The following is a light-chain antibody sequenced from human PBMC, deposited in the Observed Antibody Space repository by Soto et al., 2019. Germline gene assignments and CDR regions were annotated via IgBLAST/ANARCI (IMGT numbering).Light chain of an antibody. Sequence: EIVMTQSPATLSVSPGERATLSCRASQSVSSNLAWYQQKPGQPPRLLIYGASSRATGIPARFIGSGSGTEFTLSISSLQSEDFAVYYCQQYNKWPPWTVGQGTKVEIK. J-gene: IGKJ1*01. CDR2: GAS. CDR3: QQYNKWPPWT. CDR1: QSVSSN. V-gene: IGKV3-15*01.